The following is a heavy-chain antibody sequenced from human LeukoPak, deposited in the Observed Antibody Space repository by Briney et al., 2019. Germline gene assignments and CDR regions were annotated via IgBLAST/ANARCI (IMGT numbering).Heavy chain of an antibody. J-gene: IGHJ4*02. D-gene: IGHD3-9*01. Sequence: GASVKVSCKASGYTFTRYDINWVRQATGQGLEWMGWMNPKSGNTGHAQKFQGRVTITRDTSISTAYMELSSLRSEDTAVYYCARVEGYDILTGYYKAPPFDYWGQGTLVTVSS. V-gene: IGHV1-8*03. CDR3: ARVEGYDILTGYYKAPPFDY. CDR1: GYTFTRYD. CDR2: MNPKSGNT.